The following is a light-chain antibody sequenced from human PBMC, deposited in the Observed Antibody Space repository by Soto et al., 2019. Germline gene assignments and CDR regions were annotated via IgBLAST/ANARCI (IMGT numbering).Light chain of an antibody. J-gene: IGLJ1*01. V-gene: IGLV2-14*01. CDR2: DVS. Sequence: QSALTQPASVSGSPGQSITISCTGNSSDVGGYNYVSWYQQHPGKAHKFMIYDVSNRPSGVSNRFSGSKSGNTASLTISGLQAEDEADYYCSSYTTSNTRQIVFGTGTKVTV. CDR3: SSYTTSNTRQIV. CDR1: SSDVGGYNY.